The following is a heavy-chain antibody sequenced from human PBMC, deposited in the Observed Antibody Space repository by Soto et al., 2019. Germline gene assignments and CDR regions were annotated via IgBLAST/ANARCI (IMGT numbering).Heavy chain of an antibody. J-gene: IGHJ6*02. Sequence: ASVKVSCKASGYTFTSYGISWVRQAPGQGLEWMGWINAGNGNTKYSQKFQGRVTITRDTSASTAYMELSSLRSEDTAVYYCARDGYDFWSGSMAYYYYGMDVWGQGTTVTVS. CDR2: INAGNGNT. V-gene: IGHV1-3*01. D-gene: IGHD3-3*01. CDR1: GYTFTSYG. CDR3: ARDGYDFWSGSMAYYYYGMDV.